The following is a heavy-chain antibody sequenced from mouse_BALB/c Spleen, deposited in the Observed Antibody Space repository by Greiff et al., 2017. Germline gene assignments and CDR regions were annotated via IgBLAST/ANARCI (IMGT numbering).Heavy chain of an antibody. J-gene: IGHJ4*01. CDR2: ISSGGGST. Sequence: DVKLVESGGGLVKPGGSLKLSCAASGFAFSSYDMSWVRQTPEKRLEWVAYISSGGGSTYYPDTVKGRFTISRDNAKNTLYLQMSSLKSEDTAMYYCARGYYGSSYGAMDYWGQGTSVTVSS. D-gene: IGHD1-1*01. CDR3: ARGYYGSSYGAMDY. CDR1: GFAFSSYD. V-gene: IGHV5-12-1*01.